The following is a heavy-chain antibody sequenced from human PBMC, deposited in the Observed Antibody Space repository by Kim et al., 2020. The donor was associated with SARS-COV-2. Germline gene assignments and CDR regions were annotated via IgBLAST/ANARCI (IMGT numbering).Heavy chain of an antibody. Sequence: ASVKVSCKVSGYTFTSYAMHWVRQAPGQRLEWMGWINAGNGNTKYSQKFQGRVTITRDTSASTAYMELSSLRSEDTAVYYCARVPRSRIRITMVRGVINYYYGMDVWGQGTTVTVSS. V-gene: IGHV1-3*01. CDR2: INAGNGNT. CDR1: GYTFTSYA. J-gene: IGHJ6*02. CDR3: ARVPRSRIRITMVRGVINYYYGMDV. D-gene: IGHD3-10*01.